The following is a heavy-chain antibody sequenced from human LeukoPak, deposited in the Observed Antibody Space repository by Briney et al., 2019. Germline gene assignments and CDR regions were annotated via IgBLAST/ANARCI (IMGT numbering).Heavy chain of an antibody. CDR2: IGGGGDGA. V-gene: IGHV3-23*01. Sequence: GGSLRLSCAASGFTFSHYAMRWVRQAPGKGLEWLSEIGGGGDGAYHADSVKGRFTISRHISKNMVNLQMDSLRPEDTAVYYCASGPTYDYVRVLLYWGQGTLVTVSS. J-gene: IGHJ4*02. CDR3: ASGPTYDYVRVLLY. D-gene: IGHD3-16*01. CDR1: GFTFSHYA.